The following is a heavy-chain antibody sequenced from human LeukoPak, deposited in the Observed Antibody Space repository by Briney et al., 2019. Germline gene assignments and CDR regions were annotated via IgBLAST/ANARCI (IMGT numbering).Heavy chain of an antibody. Sequence: GGSLRLSCAVSGSTLSNYYMHWVRQAPGKGLVWVSRINSDGSSTTYADSVKGRFTISRDNAKNTLYLQTNSLRAEDTAMYYCLMYTNGWNWGQGTLVTVSS. CDR3: LMYTNGWN. D-gene: IGHD6-19*01. CDR1: GSTLSNYY. V-gene: IGHV3-74*01. J-gene: IGHJ4*02. CDR2: INSDGSST.